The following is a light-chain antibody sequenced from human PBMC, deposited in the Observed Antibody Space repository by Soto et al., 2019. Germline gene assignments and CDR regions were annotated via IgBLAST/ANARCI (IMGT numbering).Light chain of an antibody. Sequence: VLTQSPGTLSLSPGESATLSCMSSQTVRITYLTWYQQKPGQAPRLLIFGASKRATGIPDRFSGSGSGRDFTLTISGLEPEDFAIYYCQQYGSSPLISFGQGTRLEIK. J-gene: IGKJ5*01. V-gene: IGKV3-20*01. CDR1: QTVRITY. CDR2: GAS. CDR3: QQYGSSPLIS.